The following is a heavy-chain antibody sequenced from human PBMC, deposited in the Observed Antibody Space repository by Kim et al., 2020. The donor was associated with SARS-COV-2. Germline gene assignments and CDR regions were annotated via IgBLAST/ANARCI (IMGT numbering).Heavy chain of an antibody. CDR3: ARGRGNYYYDMDV. J-gene: IGHJ6*03. CDR2: ISSNGGST. Sequence: GGSLRLSCAASGFTFSSYAMHWVRQAPGKGLEYVSAISSNGGSTYYANSVKGRFTISRDNSKNTLYLQMGSLRAEDMAVYYCARGRGNYYYDMDVWGKGT. D-gene: IGHD3-10*01. V-gene: IGHV3-64*01. CDR1: GFTFSSYA.